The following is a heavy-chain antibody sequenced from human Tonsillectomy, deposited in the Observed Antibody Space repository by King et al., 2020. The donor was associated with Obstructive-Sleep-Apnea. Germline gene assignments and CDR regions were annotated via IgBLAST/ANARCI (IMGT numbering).Heavy chain of an antibody. CDR3: AKEQGSYIVIGDYFDF. CDR2: MDWKSGRT. CDR1: GFTFYDYA. J-gene: IGHJ4*02. V-gene: IGHV3-9*01. Sequence: QLVESGGGLVQPGRSLRLSCAASGFTFYDYAMHWVRQAPGKGLEWVSGMDWKSGRTDDADSVNGRFTISRDNAKNSPYLQMNSLRAEDTALYYCAKEQGSYIVIGDYFDFWGQGTLVTVSS. D-gene: IGHD2/OR15-2a*01.